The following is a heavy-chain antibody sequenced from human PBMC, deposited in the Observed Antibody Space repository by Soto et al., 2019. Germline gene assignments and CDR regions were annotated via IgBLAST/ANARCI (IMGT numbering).Heavy chain of an antibody. V-gene: IGHV4-59*01. J-gene: IGHJ4*02. CDR3: AKGSSRYHDSRLFGY. CDR2: VYNSGST. CDR1: GGSIRSYY. Sequence: SETLSLTCTVFGGSIRSYYWSWVRRPPGKGLEWIGYVYNSGSTTYSPSFKSRVTISADTSRNQFSLKLTSVTAADTAVYYCAKGSSRYHDSRLFGYWGQGTLVTVSS. D-gene: IGHD3-16*01.